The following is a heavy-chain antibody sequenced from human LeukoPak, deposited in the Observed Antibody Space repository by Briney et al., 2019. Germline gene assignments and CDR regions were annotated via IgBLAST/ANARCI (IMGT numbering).Heavy chain of an antibody. CDR2: INHSGST. J-gene: IGHJ4*02. V-gene: IGHV4-34*01. Sequence: SETLSLTCAVYDGSFNDYYWSWIRQPPGTGLEWIGEINHSGSTNYNPSLKSRVTMSVDTSKNQFSLRLSSVTAADTAVYYCARDPPAGTSPYWGQGTLVSVSS. D-gene: IGHD1-7*01. CDR3: ARDPPAGTSPY. CDR1: DGSFNDYY.